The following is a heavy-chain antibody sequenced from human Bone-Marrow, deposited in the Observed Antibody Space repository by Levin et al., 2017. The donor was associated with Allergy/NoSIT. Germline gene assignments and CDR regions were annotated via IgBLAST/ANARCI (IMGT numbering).Heavy chain of an antibody. CDR1: GFTFSSYG. CDR3: AKDSGRGYGYASF. CDR2: ISIDGSKK. Sequence: GGSLRLSCAASGFTFSSYGMNWVRQAPGKGLEWVAVISIDGSKKYHDDSVKGRFSIPGNYPKSTMYLKMNSLKSEGTEEYYTAKDSGRGYGYASFWGQGTLVTVSS. D-gene: IGHD5-18*01. J-gene: IGHJ4*02. V-gene: IGHV3-30*18.